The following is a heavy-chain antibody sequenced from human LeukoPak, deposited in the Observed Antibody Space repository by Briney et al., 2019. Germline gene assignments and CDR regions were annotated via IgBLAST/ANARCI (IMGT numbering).Heavy chain of an antibody. V-gene: IGHV4-34*01. CDR1: GGSFSGYY. CDR3: ARGERRTGYSSGWFSSKGYFQH. CDR2: INHGGST. J-gene: IGHJ1*01. Sequence: PSETLSLTCAVYGGSFSGYYWSWIRQPPGKGLEWIGEINHGGSTNYNPSLKSRVTISVDTSKNQFSLKLSSVTAADTAVYYCARGERRTGYSSGWFSSKGYFQHWGQGTLVTVSS. D-gene: IGHD6-19*01.